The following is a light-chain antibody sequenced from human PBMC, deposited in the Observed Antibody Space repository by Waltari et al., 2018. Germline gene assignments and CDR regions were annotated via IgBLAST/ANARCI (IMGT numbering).Light chain of an antibody. CDR3: QSYDTSLSVV. CDR1: GSNIGAGYD. J-gene: IGLJ3*02. CDR2: GSS. V-gene: IGLV1-40*01. Sequence: QSVLTQPPSVSGAPGQRVTISCTGSGSNIGAGYDVHWYQQLPRAAPKLLIYGSSSRPLGVPDRFFGSTSGTIASLAITGLQAEDEADYYCQSYDTSLSVVFGGGTKLTVL.